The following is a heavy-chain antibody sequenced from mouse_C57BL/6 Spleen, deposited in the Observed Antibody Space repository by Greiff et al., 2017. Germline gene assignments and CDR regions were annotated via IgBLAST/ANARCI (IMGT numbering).Heavy chain of an antibody. CDR3: ARAIYYDLSPYYYAMDY. Sequence: VQLQQSGPELVKPGASVKISCKASGYSFTGYYMNWVKQSPEKSLEWIGEINPSTGGTTYNQKFKAKATLTVDKSSSTAYMQLKSLTSEDSAVYYCARAIYYDLSPYYYAMDYWGQGTSVTVSS. D-gene: IGHD1-1*01. CDR1: GYSFTGYY. CDR2: INPSTGGT. V-gene: IGHV1-42*01. J-gene: IGHJ4*01.